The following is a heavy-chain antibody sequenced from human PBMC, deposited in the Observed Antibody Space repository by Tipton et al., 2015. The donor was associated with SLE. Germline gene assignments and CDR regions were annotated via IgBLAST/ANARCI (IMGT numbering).Heavy chain of an antibody. V-gene: IGHV3-53*04. CDR2: IYSGGST. D-gene: IGHD3-10*01. CDR1: GFTVSSNY. CDR3: ARHVTYYGSGRVWFDP. J-gene: IGHJ5*02. Sequence: SLRLSCAASGFTVSSNYMSWVRQAPGKGLEWVSVIYSGGSTYYADSVKGRFTISRHNSKNTLHLQMNSLRAEDTAVYYCARHVTYYGSGRVWFDPWGQGTLVTVSS.